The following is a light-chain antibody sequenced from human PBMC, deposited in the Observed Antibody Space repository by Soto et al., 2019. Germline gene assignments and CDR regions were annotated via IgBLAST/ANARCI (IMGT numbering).Light chain of an antibody. CDR3: HQSDNLPPS. J-gene: IGKJ4*01. Sequence: DIQMTQSPSSLAASVRDRVTITCQASEDISNNLNWYQHKPGKAPKLLIYDASNLQTGVPSRFSGSGSGTDFSFTISNLQPEDIATYFCHQSDNLPPSFGGGTKVEIK. CDR1: EDISNN. CDR2: DAS. V-gene: IGKV1-33*01.